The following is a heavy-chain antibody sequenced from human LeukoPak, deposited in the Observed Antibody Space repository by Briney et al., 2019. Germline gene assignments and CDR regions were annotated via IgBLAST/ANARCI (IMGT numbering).Heavy chain of an antibody. D-gene: IGHD6-19*01. V-gene: IGHV3-23*01. CDR2: ISASGIST. Sequence: AGRSLRLSCAASEFTFSNYAMSWVRQAPGKGLEWVSAISASGISTYYADSVKGRFTISRDSSKNTLYLQMNSLRAEDTAVYYCAKITSTSSDFSPGTYWGQGTLVTVSS. CDR3: AKITSTSSDFSPGTY. J-gene: IGHJ4*02. CDR1: EFTFSNYA.